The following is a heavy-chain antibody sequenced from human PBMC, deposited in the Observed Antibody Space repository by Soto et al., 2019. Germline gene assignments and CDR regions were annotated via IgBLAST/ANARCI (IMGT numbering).Heavy chain of an antibody. D-gene: IGHD2-15*01. CDR1: GGTFSSYT. V-gene: IGHV1-69*02. CDR3: ARYCSGGSCDGPFDY. Sequence: SVKVSCKASGGTFSSYTISWVRQAPGQGLEWMGRIIPILGIANYAQKFQGRVTITADKSTSTAYMELSSLRSEDTAVYYCARYCSGGSCDGPFDYWGQGTLVTVSS. J-gene: IGHJ4*02. CDR2: IIPILGIA.